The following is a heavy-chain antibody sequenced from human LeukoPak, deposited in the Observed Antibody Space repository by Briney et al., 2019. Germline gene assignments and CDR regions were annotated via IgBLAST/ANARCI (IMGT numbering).Heavy chain of an antibody. CDR3: ARDEDSRSYYQGYWCSDL. V-gene: IGHV1-69*13. J-gene: IGHJ2*01. CDR2: IIPLFSST. D-gene: IGHD1-26*01. CDR1: GGTFRPYA. Sequence: GASVKVSCKASGGTFRPYAISWVRQAPGQGLEWVGGIIPLFSSTKYAQKFQGRLIFTADESMTTVYMELSSLTSEDTAVYYCARDEDSRSYYQGYWCSDLWGRGTLVTVSS.